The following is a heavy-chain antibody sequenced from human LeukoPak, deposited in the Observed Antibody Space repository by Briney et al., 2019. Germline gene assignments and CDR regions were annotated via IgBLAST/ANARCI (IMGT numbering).Heavy chain of an antibody. CDR3: ARSGRGWFDY. D-gene: IGHD6-19*01. V-gene: IGHV3-53*01. Sequence: GGSLRLSCAASGFSVSSNFMNWVRQAPGKGLEWVSVIYAGGDTYYADSVKGRFTISRDNFKNTVYLQMNSLRAEDTGMYYCARSGRGWFDYWGQGTLVTVS. J-gene: IGHJ4*02. CDR2: IYAGGDT. CDR1: GFSVSSNF.